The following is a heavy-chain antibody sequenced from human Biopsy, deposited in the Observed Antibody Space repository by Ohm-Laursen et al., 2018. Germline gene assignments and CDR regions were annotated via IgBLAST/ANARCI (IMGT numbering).Heavy chain of an antibody. J-gene: IGHJ4*02. D-gene: IGHD3-3*01. V-gene: IGHV1-2*02. Sequence: ASVKVSCKASGYTFTGYHVHWVRQAPGQGLEWMGWINAKTGDTNYAQKFQGRVTMTRDTSISTAYVDLSSLRSDDTAVYYCARCSTPYYDFWSGYQPTYYFDYWGQGTLVTVSS. CDR2: INAKTGDT. CDR3: ARCSTPYYDFWSGYQPTYYFDY. CDR1: GYTFTGYH.